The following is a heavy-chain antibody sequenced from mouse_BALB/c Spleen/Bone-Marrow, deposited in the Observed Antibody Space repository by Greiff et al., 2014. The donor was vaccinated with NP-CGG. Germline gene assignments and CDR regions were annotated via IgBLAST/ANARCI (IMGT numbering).Heavy chain of an antibody. J-gene: IGHJ4*01. CDR3: ASRGGYCAIDY. V-gene: IGHV1-12*01. Sequence: SGAELVKPGASVKMSCKASGYTFTSYNMHWVKQTPGQGLEWIGAIYPGNGDTSYNQKFKGKATLTADKSSRTAYMQLSSLTSEDSAVYYCASRGGYCAIDYWGQGTSVTVSS. CDR1: GYTFTSYN. CDR2: IYPGNGDT.